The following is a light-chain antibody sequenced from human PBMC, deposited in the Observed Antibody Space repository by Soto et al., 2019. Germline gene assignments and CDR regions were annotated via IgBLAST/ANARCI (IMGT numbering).Light chain of an antibody. CDR1: QRITTY. V-gene: IGKV1-39*01. CDR3: QQTYNTPYN. Sequence: IHMTQSPSSLSACIGDRVTITCRASQRITTYLNWYQQKPGEAPKLLISTSGTLQRGVPSRFTGSGSGTDFTLTITGLQPADFATYFCQQTYNTPYNFGQGTKLEIK. J-gene: IGKJ2*01. CDR2: TSG.